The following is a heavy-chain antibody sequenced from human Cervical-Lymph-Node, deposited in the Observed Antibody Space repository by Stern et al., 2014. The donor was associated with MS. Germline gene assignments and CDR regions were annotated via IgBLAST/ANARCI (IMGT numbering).Heavy chain of an antibody. CDR3: AIGAFDI. CDR1: GGSFSSYS. CDR2: IIPIFGRT. J-gene: IGHJ3*02. Sequence: VQLVESGSEVKKPGSSVKVSCRASGGSFSSYSISWVRQAPGQGLEWMGGIIPIFGRTNYAQKFQGRVTFTADGSTSTAYMDLSSLKSEDTAVYYCAIGAFDIWGQGTMVTVSS. V-gene: IGHV1-69*01.